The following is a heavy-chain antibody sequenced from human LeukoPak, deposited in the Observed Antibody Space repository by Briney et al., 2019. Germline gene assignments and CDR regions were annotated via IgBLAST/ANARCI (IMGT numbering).Heavy chain of an antibody. Sequence: KASETLSLTCAVYGGSLSGYYWSWIRQPPGKGLEWIGEINHSGSTNYNPSLKSRVTISVDTSKNQFSLKLSSVTAADTAVYYCARGGYYDFWSGYSWFDPWGQGTLVTVSS. CDR3: ARGGYYDFWSGYSWFDP. J-gene: IGHJ5*02. CDR2: INHSGST. D-gene: IGHD3-3*01. CDR1: GGSLSGYY. V-gene: IGHV4-34*01.